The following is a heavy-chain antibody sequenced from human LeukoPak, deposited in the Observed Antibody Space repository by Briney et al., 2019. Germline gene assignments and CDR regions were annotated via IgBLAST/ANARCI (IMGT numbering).Heavy chain of an antibody. V-gene: IGHV3-11*01. Sequence: GGSLRLSCAASGFTLSDYYMSWIRQAPGKGLECVSYISSSGSIIYYAESVKGRFTIYRDNAMKSLYLQMNSLRAEDTAVYYCASHSAWLPDAFDIWGQGTMVTVSS. CDR3: ASHSAWLPDAFDI. D-gene: IGHD6-19*01. CDR1: GFTLSDYY. J-gene: IGHJ3*02. CDR2: ISSSGSII.